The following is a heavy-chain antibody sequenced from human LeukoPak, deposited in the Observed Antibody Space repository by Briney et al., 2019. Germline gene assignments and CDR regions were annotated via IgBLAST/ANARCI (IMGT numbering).Heavy chain of an antibody. Sequence: SETLSLTCNVSGASVSSGSYYWSWIRQPPGKGLEWIGYIYYSGSTNYNPSLKSRVTISVDTSKNQFSLKLSSVTAADTAVYYCARVSPRFDPWGQGTLDTVSS. CDR1: GASVSSGSYY. CDR2: IYYSGST. CDR3: ARVSPRFDP. J-gene: IGHJ5*02. V-gene: IGHV4-61*01.